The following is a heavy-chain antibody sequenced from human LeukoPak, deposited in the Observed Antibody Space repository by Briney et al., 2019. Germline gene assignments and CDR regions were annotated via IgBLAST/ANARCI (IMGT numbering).Heavy chain of an antibody. CDR3: AKDPMTTVTTTAY. CDR2: ISGGDNST. CDR1: GFTFSTYA. Sequence: GGSLRLSCAASGFTFSTYALSWVRQAPGKGLEWVSSISGGDNSTYYADSVKGRFTISRDNSKNTLYLQMNSLRAEDTAVYYCAKDPMTTVTTTAYWGQGTLVTVSS. D-gene: IGHD4-17*01. J-gene: IGHJ4*02. V-gene: IGHV3-23*01.